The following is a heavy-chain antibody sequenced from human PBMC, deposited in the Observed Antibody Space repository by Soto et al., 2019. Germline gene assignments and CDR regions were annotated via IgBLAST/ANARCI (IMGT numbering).Heavy chain of an antibody. CDR2: INAGNGNT. D-gene: IGHD3-22*01. J-gene: IGHJ5*01. CDR1: GDTFICHA. Sequence: SGDTFICHAMHGVHKAPGQRLELMGWINAGNGNTKYSQKFQGRVTITRDTSASTAYMELSSLRSEDTAVYYCERDTLYDSSGYYFVGFKWFD. CDR3: ERDTLYDSSGYYFVGFKWFD. V-gene: IGHV1-3*01.